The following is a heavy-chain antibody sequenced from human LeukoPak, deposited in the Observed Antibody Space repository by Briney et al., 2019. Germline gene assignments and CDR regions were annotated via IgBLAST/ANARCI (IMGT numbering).Heavy chain of an antibody. CDR2: INGGGSST. J-gene: IGHJ4*02. D-gene: IGHD1-7*01. CDR1: EFTFSSYW. CDR3: ARGGLTGTTIPYFDY. Sequence: GGSLRLSCTASEFTFSSYWMHWVRQPSGKGLVWVSRINGGGSSTSYADAVKGRFTISGDNAKNTLYLRMNSLRAEDTAVYYCARGGLTGTTIPYFDYWGQGTLVTVSS. V-gene: IGHV3-74*01.